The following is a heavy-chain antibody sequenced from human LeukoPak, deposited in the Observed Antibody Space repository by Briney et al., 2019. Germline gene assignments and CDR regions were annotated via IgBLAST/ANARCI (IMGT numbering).Heavy chain of an antibody. CDR2: ISSSGSTM. CDR1: GFTFSDYY. D-gene: IGHD2-15*01. CDR3: ARDNCSGGSCYNP. J-gene: IGHJ5*02. V-gene: IGHV3-11*01. Sequence: GGSLRLSCAASGFTFSDYYMSWIRQAPGKGLEWVSYISSSGSTMYYADSVKGRFTISRDNAKNSLYLQMNSLRAEDTAVYYCARDNCSGGSCYNPWGQGTLVTVSS.